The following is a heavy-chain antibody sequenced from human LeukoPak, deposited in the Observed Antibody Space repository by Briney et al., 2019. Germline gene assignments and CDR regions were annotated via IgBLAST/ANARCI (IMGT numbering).Heavy chain of an antibody. V-gene: IGHV3-23*01. Sequence: QSGGSLRLSCAASGFTFSSYSMNWVRQAPGKGLEWVSAISGSGGSTYYADSVKGRFTISRDNSKNTLYLQMNSLRAEDTAVYYCARKLRAAAGKPWGQGTLVTVSS. CDR2: ISGSGGST. CDR1: GFTFSSYS. J-gene: IGHJ5*02. D-gene: IGHD6-13*01. CDR3: ARKLRAAAGKP.